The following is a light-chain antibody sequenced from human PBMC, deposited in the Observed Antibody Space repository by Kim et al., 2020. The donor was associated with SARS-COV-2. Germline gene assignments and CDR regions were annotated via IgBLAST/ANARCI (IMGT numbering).Light chain of an antibody. V-gene: IGLV3-21*02. CDR1: NFRRKS. CDR3: QMWDSGTDHVV. Sequence: APGETASITCGGNNFRRKSVRWYQQKPGQAPILVVYDDAKRPSGIPERFSGSNSGNTATLTISRVEAGDEADYYCQMWDSGTDHVVFGGGTQLTVL. J-gene: IGLJ2*01. CDR2: DDA.